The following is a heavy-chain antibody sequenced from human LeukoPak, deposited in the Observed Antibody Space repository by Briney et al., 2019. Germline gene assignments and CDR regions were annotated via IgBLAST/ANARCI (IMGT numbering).Heavy chain of an antibody. J-gene: IGHJ3*02. D-gene: IGHD3-9*01. Sequence: GGSLRLSCAASGFTFSSYAMHWVRQAPGKGLEWVAVISYDGSNKYYADSVKGRFTISRDNSKNTLYLQMNSLRAEDTAVYYCARGRRYDILTGYPSGAFDIWGQGTMVTVSS. V-gene: IGHV3-30-3*01. CDR3: ARGRRYDILTGYPSGAFDI. CDR2: ISYDGSNK. CDR1: GFTFSSYA.